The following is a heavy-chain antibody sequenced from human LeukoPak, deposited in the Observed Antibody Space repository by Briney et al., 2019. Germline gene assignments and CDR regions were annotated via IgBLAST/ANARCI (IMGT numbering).Heavy chain of an antibody. D-gene: IGHD3-9*01. V-gene: IGHV3-33*08. Sequence: GGSLRLSCAASGFTFSSYGMHWIRQAPGKGLEWVAVIWYGGSNKYYADSVKGRFTISRDNSKNTLYLQMNSLRAEDTAVYYCARDLGLLTGPDYWGQGTLVTVSS. J-gene: IGHJ4*02. CDR1: GFTFSSYG. CDR3: ARDLGLLTGPDY. CDR2: IWYGGSNK.